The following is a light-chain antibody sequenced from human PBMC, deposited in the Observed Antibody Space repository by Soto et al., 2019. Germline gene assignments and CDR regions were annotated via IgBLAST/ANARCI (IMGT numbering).Light chain of an antibody. V-gene: IGKV1-39*01. CDR3: QQSYSTPYT. J-gene: IGKJ2*01. Sequence: DIQMTQSPSSLSASVGDRVTITCRASQSISSYLNWYQQKPGKAPKLLIYGASSLQSGVPSRLSGSGSGTDFTLTISSLQPGDFATYFCQQSYSTPYTFGQGTKLEIK. CDR2: GAS. CDR1: QSISSY.